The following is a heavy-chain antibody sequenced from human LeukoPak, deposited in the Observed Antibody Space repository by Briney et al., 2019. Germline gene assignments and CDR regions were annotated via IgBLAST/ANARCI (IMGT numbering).Heavy chain of an antibody. CDR1: GFTFSSYA. J-gene: IGHJ4*02. D-gene: IGHD3-10*01. CDR2: ISGSGGST. V-gene: IGHV3-23*01. Sequence: GGSLRLSCAASGFTFSSYAMSWVRQAPGKGLEWASAISGSGGSTYYADSVKGRFTISRDNSKNTLYLQMNSLRAEDTAVYYCAKNPMVRGVILPSYLDYWGQGTLVTVSS. CDR3: AKNPMVRGVILPSYLDY.